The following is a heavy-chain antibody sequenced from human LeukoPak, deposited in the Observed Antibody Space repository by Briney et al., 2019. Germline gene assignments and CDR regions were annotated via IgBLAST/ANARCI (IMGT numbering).Heavy chain of an antibody. CDR2: IIPIFGTA. D-gene: IGHD3-22*01. V-gene: IGHV1-69*13. CDR3: ARTYYYDSSGYYPWIFDY. Sequence: ASVKVSCKASGYTFTSYGISWVQQAPGQGLEWMGGIIPIFGTANYAQKFQGRVTITADESTSTAYMELSSLRSEDTAVYYCARTYYYDSSGYYPWIFDYWGQGTLVTVSS. J-gene: IGHJ4*02. CDR1: GYTFTSYG.